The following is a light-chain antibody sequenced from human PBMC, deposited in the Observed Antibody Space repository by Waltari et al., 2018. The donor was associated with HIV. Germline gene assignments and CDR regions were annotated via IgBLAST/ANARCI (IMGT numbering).Light chain of an antibody. Sequence: EVVLTHSPVTLSFSPGERAAIPDRPSLSIGSDYLVWYQQKPGQAPTLLFYSASSRATGIPDRFSGSGSWTDFTLTISRLEPEYFAIYYCQQYSSSSQIFTFGPGTKVDIK. CDR2: SAS. CDR1: LSIGSDY. CDR3: QQYSSSSQIFT. V-gene: IGKV3-20*01. J-gene: IGKJ3*01.